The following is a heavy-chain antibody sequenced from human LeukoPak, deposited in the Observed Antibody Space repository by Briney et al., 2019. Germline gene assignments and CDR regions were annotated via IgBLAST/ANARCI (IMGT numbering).Heavy chain of an antibody. CDR1: GYTFTNHG. V-gene: IGHV1-18*01. Sequence: ASVKVSCKASGYTFTNHGITWVRQAPGQGLEWMGWISAQDGTTNYALKLQDRVTMTTDTSTSTAYMEVRGLRSDDTAVYYCARDPNPIAAAGRGYFQHWGQGTLVTVSS. CDR3: ARDPNPIAAAGRGYFQH. D-gene: IGHD6-13*01. CDR2: ISAQDGTT. J-gene: IGHJ1*01.